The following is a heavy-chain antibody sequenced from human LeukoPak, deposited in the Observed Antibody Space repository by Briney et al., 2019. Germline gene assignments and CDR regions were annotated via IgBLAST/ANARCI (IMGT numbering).Heavy chain of an antibody. CDR3: ARVFAVAGTMWVPPFDY. V-gene: IGHV4-59*12. CDR2: IYHSGST. CDR1: GGSISSYY. Sequence: SETLSLTCTVSGGSISSYYWSWIRQPPGKGLEWIGEIYHSGSTNYNPSLKSRVTISVDKSKNQFSLKLSSVTAADTAVYYCARVFAVAGTMWVPPFDYWGQGTLVTVSS. D-gene: IGHD6-19*01. J-gene: IGHJ4*02.